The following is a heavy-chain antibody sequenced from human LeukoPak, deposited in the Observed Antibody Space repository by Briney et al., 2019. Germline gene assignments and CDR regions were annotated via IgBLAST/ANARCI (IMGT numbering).Heavy chain of an antibody. Sequence: GGCLRLSCAASGFTFSSYGMHWVRQAPGKGLEWVAFIRYGGSNKYYADSVKGRFTISRDNSKNTLYLQMNSLRAEDTAVYYCAKALGYCSSTSCALFDYWGQGTLVTVSS. CDR2: IRYGGSNK. CDR3: AKALGYCSSTSCALFDY. J-gene: IGHJ4*02. V-gene: IGHV3-30*02. CDR1: GFTFSSYG. D-gene: IGHD2-2*01.